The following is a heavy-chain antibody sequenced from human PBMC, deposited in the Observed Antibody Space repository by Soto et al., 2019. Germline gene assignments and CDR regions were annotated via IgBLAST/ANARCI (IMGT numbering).Heavy chain of an antibody. J-gene: IGHJ4*02. CDR2: MSAYNGDT. V-gene: IGHV1-18*04. D-gene: IGHD6-13*01. Sequence: VASVKTSCKTSGYTFTSHGISGVRWAPGRGLESMGCMSAYNGDTKYAQRVQDRVSMTTDTSTATAYIEPRSLRFDDTAIYFCARPHLQPDSLEGVPCWCQGTPVTVSS. CDR1: GYTFTSHG. CDR3: ARPHLQPDSLEGVPC.